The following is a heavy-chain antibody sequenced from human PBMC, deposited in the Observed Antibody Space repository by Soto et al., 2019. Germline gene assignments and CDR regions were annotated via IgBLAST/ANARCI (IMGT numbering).Heavy chain of an antibody. D-gene: IGHD2-2*01. CDR2: IYYNGNT. V-gene: IGHV4-31*03. CDR3: ARDVGSSHGPGHPHYFDY. Sequence: QVQLQESGPGLVKPSQTLSLTCTVSGGSISSGDYYWSWIRQHPGKDLEWIGYIYYNGNTYSTPSLNSRATISLDTSKNQFFLKLNSVTAADTAVYYCARDVGSSHGPGHPHYFDYWGQGTLVTVSS. J-gene: IGHJ4*02. CDR1: GGSISSGDYY.